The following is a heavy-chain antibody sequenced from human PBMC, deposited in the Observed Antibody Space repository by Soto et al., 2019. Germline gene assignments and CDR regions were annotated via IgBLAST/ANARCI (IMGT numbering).Heavy chain of an antibody. CDR3: ARDLVAGEGDGYNRPWYFDL. D-gene: IGHD3-16*01. Sequence: EVQLVESGGGLVKPGGSLRLSCAASGFTFSSYSMNWVRQAPGKGLEWVSSISSSSSYIYYADSVKGRFTISRDNAKNSLYLQMNSLRAEDTAVYYCARDLVAGEGDGYNRPWYFDLWGRGTLVTVSS. V-gene: IGHV3-21*01. CDR2: ISSSSSYI. J-gene: IGHJ2*01. CDR1: GFTFSSYS.